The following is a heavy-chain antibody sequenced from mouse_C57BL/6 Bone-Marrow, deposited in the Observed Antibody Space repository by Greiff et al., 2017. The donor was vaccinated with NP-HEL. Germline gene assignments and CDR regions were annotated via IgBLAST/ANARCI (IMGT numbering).Heavy chain of an antibody. CDR1: GFTFSSYG. J-gene: IGHJ2*01. CDR2: ISSGGSYT. V-gene: IGHV5-6*01. CDR3: ARHAAPYYFDY. Sequence: EVKLMESGGDLVKPGGSLKLSCAASGFTFSSYGMSWVRQTPDKRLEWVATISSGGSYTYYPDSVKGRFTISRDNAKNTLYLQMSSMKSEDTAMYYCARHAAPYYFDYWGQGTTLTVSS.